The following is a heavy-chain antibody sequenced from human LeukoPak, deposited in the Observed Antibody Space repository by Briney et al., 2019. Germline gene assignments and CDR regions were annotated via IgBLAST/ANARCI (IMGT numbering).Heavy chain of an antibody. J-gene: IGHJ3*02. CDR1: GGSINSYY. CDR2: ISYSGST. CDR3: ATNRPVGGTYWGSFDI. V-gene: IGHV4-59*01. Sequence: SETLSLTCTVSGGSINSYYWSWIRQPPGKGLEWIGYISYSGSTNYNPYLKSRVTISLDTSKNQFSLRLTSVTAADTAVYYCATNRPVGGTYWGSFDIWGQGTLVTVSS. D-gene: IGHD1-26*01.